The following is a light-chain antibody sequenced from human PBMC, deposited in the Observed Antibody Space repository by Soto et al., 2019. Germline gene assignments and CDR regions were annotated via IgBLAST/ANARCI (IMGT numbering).Light chain of an antibody. Sequence: DIQMTQSPSTLSASVGDRVTITCPASQSISSWLAWYQQKPGKAPKLLIYKASSLESGVPSRFSGSGSGTEFTLTISSLQPDDLATYYCQQYNSFPTFGQGTKVEIK. CDR1: QSISSW. CDR3: QQYNSFPT. CDR2: KAS. V-gene: IGKV1-5*03. J-gene: IGKJ1*01.